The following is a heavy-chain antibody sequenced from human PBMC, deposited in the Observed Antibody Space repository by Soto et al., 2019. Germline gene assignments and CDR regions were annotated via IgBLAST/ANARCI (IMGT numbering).Heavy chain of an antibody. CDR3: ARGTTTSAFSAMDV. Sequence: VQLVESGGGVVQPGRSLRLSCAASGFTFSYHALNWVRQAPGKGLAWVAVISYDGDNKYIAESVKGRFTISRDNSKDTVSLQMNSLRHEDTDMYFCARGTTTSAFSAMDVWGQGTTVTVSS. J-gene: IGHJ6*02. D-gene: IGHD1-1*01. CDR2: ISYDGDNK. V-gene: IGHV3-30-3*01. CDR1: GFTFSYHA.